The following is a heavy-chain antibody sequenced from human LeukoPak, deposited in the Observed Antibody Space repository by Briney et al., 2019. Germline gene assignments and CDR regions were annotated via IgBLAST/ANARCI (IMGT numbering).Heavy chain of an antibody. V-gene: IGHV1-2*02. Sequence: ASVKVSCKASGYTFTGYYMHWVRQAPGLGLEWMGWINPNSGGTNYAQKFQGRVTMTRDTSISTAYMELSRLRSDDTAVYYCARDWIYGDYFTAFDIWGQGTMVTVSS. CDR3: ARDWIYGDYFTAFDI. CDR2: INPNSGGT. D-gene: IGHD4-17*01. J-gene: IGHJ3*02. CDR1: GYTFTGYY.